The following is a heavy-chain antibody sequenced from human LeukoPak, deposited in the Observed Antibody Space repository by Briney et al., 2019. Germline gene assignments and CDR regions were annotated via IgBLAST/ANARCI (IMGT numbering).Heavy chain of an antibody. CDR2: FDPEDGET. V-gene: IGHV1-24*01. CDR3: ATMGKGVATILGD. Sequence: ASVKVSCKVSGYTLTELSMHWVRQAPGKGLEWMGGFDPEDGETIYAQKFQGRVTMTEDTSTDTAYMELSSLRSKNTAVYYCATMGKGVATILGDWGQGTLVTVSS. D-gene: IGHD5-24*01. J-gene: IGHJ4*02. CDR1: GYTLTELS.